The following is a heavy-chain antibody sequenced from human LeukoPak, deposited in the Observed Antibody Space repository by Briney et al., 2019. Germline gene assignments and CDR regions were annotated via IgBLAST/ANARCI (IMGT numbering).Heavy chain of an antibody. CDR2: ISGGGGST. CDR3: AKDRRFGELSYAFDI. CDR1: GFTFSSYA. Sequence: GGSLRLSCAASGFTFSSYAMSWDRQAPGKGLEWVSAISGGGGSTYYADSVRGRFTISRDNSKNTLYLQMNSLRAEDTAVYYCAKDRRFGELSYAFDIWGQGTMVTVSS. J-gene: IGHJ3*02. V-gene: IGHV3-23*01. D-gene: IGHD3-10*01.